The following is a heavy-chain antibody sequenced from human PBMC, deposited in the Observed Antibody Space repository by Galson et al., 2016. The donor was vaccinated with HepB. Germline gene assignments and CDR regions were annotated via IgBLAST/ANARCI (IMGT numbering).Heavy chain of an antibody. CDR3: ARGDYYYGVDV. CDR1: GFTFTGHN. CDR2: IKLNSGDT. Sequence: SVKVSCKASGFTFTGHNMHWVRQAPGQGLEWVGRIKLNSGDTIYAQNFQGRVTMTRDTSITTAYMELKRLRSDDTAVYYCARGDYYYGVDVWGQGTTVTVSS. J-gene: IGHJ6*02. V-gene: IGHV1-2*02.